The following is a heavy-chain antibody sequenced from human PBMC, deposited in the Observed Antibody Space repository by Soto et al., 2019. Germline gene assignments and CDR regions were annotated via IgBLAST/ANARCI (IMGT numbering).Heavy chain of an antibody. CDR3: AREKITMTSKGNWFDP. CDR1: GGSISSYY. J-gene: IGHJ5*02. Sequence: SETLSLTCTVSGGSISSYYWSWIRQPPGKGLEWIGYIYYSGSTNYNPSLKSRVTISVDTSKNQFSLKLSSVTAADTAVYYCAREKITMTSKGNWFDPWGQGTLVTVSS. V-gene: IGHV4-59*01. CDR2: IYYSGST. D-gene: IGHD3-22*01.